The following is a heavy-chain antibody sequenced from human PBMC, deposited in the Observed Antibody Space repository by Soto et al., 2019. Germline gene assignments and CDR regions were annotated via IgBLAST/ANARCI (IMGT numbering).Heavy chain of an antibody. CDR3: ARVVGQLVGPSYYYYYMDV. J-gene: IGHJ6*03. D-gene: IGHD6-6*01. Sequence: PGGSLRLSCAASGFTFSDHYMDWVRQAPGKGLEWVGRTRNKANSYTTEYAASVKGRFTISRDDSKNSLYLQMNSLKTEDTAVYYCARVVGQLVGPSYYYYYMDVWAKGTTVTVSS. V-gene: IGHV3-72*01. CDR1: GFTFSDHY. CDR2: TRNKANSYTT.